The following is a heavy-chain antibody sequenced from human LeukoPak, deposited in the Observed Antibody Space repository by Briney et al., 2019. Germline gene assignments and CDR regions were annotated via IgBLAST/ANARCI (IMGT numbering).Heavy chain of an antibody. D-gene: IGHD6-13*01. CDR3: ATAAPGIAAAGPSYYYYYGMDV. CDR1: GYTLTELS. Sequence: ASVKVSCKVSGYTLTELSMHWVRQAPGKGLEWMGGFDPEDGETIYAQKFQGRVTMTEDTSTDTAYMELSSLRSGDTAVYYCATAAPGIAAAGPSYYYYYGMDVWGQGTTVTVSS. J-gene: IGHJ6*02. CDR2: FDPEDGET. V-gene: IGHV1-24*01.